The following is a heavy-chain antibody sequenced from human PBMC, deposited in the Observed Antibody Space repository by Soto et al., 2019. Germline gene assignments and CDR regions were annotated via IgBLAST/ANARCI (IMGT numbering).Heavy chain of an antibody. V-gene: IGHV3-15*01. CDR3: VEGWNDF. Sequence: EVQMVQSGGDLVKPGGSLRLSCVTSGFMFSSAWMSWVRQAPGKGLEWVARIKSKADGGARDYAAPVKGRFTISRDDSTNTVYLQMNRLRAEDTAVYYCVEGWNDFWGQGTLVTVSS. CDR1: GFMFSSAW. D-gene: IGHD1-1*01. CDR2: IKSKADGGAR. J-gene: IGHJ4*02.